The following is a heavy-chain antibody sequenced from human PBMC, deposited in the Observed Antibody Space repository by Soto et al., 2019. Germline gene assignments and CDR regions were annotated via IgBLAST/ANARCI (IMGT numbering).Heavy chain of an antibody. CDR2: IKHDGNEK. Sequence: GGSLRLSCAATGFMFGTYWMSWVRQAPGKGLEWVANIKHDGNEKYYADSVKGRFTVSRDNVKNFLHLQMSSLRGDDTGVYFCVRATLSWGHYYFRGLDVWGQGTTVTV. J-gene: IGHJ6*02. D-gene: IGHD3-22*01. CDR1: GFMFGTYW. CDR3: VRATLSWGHYYFRGLDV. V-gene: IGHV3-7*01.